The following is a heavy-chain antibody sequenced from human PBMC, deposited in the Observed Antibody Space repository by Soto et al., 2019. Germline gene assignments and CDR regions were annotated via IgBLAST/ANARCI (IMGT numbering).Heavy chain of an antibody. J-gene: IGHJ6*02. D-gene: IGHD6-13*01. CDR1: GFTFSSYA. V-gene: IGHV3-30-3*01. CDR2: ISYDGSNI. Sequence: GGSLRLSCAASGFTFSSYAMHCVRQAPGKGLDWVAVISYDGSNIYYADSVKGRFTISRDNSKNTLSLQMNSLRPEDTAVYYCARDQRLYSSSWHYYYYYAMDVWGQGTTVTVSS. CDR3: ARDQRLYSSSWHYYYYYAMDV.